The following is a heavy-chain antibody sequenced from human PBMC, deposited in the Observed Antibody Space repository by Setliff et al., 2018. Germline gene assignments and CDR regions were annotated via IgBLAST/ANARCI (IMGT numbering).Heavy chain of an antibody. CDR2: IYHSGST. CDR3: ARGPSSGSYYVNY. CDR1: GYSISSGYY. J-gene: IGHJ4*02. Sequence: SETLSLTCAVSGYSISSGYYWGWIRQPPGKWLEWIGSIYHSGSTYYNPSLKSRVTISVDTSKNQFSLKLSSVTAADTAVYYCARGPSSGSYYVNYWGQGTLVTVSS. V-gene: IGHV4-38-2*01. D-gene: IGHD1-26*01.